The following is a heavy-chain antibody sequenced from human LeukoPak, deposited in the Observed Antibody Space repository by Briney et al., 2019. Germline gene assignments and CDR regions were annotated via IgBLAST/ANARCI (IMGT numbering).Heavy chain of an antibody. J-gene: IGHJ6*04. D-gene: IGHD6-19*01. Sequence: SGGSLRLSCAASGFTFSSYGMHWVRQAPGKGLEWVANIKQDGSEKYYVDSVKGRFTISRDNAKNSLYLQMNSLRAEHTAVYYCARDSSGWYDVWGKGTTVTISS. CDR1: GFTFSSYG. V-gene: IGHV3-7*01. CDR3: ARDSSGWYDV. CDR2: IKQDGSEK.